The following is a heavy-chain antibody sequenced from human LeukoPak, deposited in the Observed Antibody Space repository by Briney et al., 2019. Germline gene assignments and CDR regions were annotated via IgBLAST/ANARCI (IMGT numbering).Heavy chain of an antibody. V-gene: IGHV3-7*01. Sequence: GGSLRLSCAASGFTFSSYWMSWVRQAPGKGLESVANIKQDGGEKYYVDSVKGRFTISRDNAKNSLYLQMNSLRAEDTAMYYCARSSSGSYGLDAFDIWGQGTMVTVSS. J-gene: IGHJ3*02. CDR2: IKQDGGEK. CDR1: GFTFSSYW. D-gene: IGHD3-22*01. CDR3: ARSSSGSYGLDAFDI.